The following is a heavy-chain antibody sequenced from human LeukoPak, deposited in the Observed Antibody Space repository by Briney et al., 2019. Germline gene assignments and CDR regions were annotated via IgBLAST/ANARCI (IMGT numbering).Heavy chain of an antibody. CDR3: ARESYYYDSSGWSTFDY. J-gene: IGHJ4*02. D-gene: IGHD3-22*01. CDR1: GYTFTSYG. CDR2: ISAYNGNT. Sequence: ASVKVSCKASGYTFTSYGISWVRQAPGQGLEWMGWISAYNGNTNYAQKLQGRVTMTTDTSTSTAYMELRSLRSDDTAVYYCARESYYYDSSGWSTFDYWGQGTLVTVSS. V-gene: IGHV1-18*01.